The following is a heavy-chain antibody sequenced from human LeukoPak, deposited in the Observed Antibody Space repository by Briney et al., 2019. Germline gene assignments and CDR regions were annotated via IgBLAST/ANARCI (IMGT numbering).Heavy chain of an antibody. CDR2: IYHSGSI. J-gene: IGHJ3*02. D-gene: IGHD6-6*01. V-gene: IGHV4-59*01. CDR3: ARYYSSSTRPRANAFDI. CDR1: GGSISSYY. Sequence: SRTLSLTCTVSGGSISSYYWSWIRQPPGKGLEWIGYIYHSGSINYNPSLKSRVTISVDKSKNQFSLKLSSVTAADTAVYYCARYYSSSTRPRANAFDIWGQGTMVTVSS.